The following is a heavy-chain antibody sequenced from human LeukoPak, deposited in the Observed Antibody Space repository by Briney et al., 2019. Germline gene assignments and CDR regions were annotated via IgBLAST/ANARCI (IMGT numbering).Heavy chain of an antibody. CDR2: IYYSGST. CDR3: ARTRGRWYSSGWHFDY. V-gene: IGHV4-61*01. CDR1: GGSVSSGSYY. Sequence: PSETLSLTCTVSGGSVSSGSYYWSWIRQPPGKGLEWIGYIYYSGSTNYNPSLKSRVTISVDTSKNQFSLKLSSVTAADTAVYYCARTRGRWYSSGWHFDYWGQGTLVTVSS. D-gene: IGHD6-19*01. J-gene: IGHJ4*02.